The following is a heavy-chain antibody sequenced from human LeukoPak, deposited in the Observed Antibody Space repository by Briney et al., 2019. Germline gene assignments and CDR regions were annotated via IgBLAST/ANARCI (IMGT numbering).Heavy chain of an antibody. J-gene: IGHJ3*02. V-gene: IGHV3-7*01. D-gene: IGHD5-12*01. CDR2: IKQDGSEK. CDR1: EFTFSSYW. Sequence: QSGGSLRLSCAASEFTFSSYWMSWVRQAPGKGLEWVANIKQDGSEKYYVDSVKGRFTISRDNAKKSLYLQMNSLRAEDTAVYYCVRIFRGWLGAFDIWGQGTMVTVSS. CDR3: VRIFRGWLGAFDI.